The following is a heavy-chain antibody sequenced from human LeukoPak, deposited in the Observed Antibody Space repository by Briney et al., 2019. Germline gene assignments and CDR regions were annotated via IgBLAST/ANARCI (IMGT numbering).Heavy chain of an antibody. J-gene: IGHJ4*02. Sequence: GGSLRLSCAASGFTFSSYAMSWVRQAPGKGLEWVSIISGSGGSTYYADSVKGRFTISRDNSKNTLYLQMNSLRAEDTAVYYCVKAKEDGDYFDYWGQGTLVTVSS. CDR1: GFTFSSYA. V-gene: IGHV3-23*01. CDR2: ISGSGGST. D-gene: IGHD4-17*01. CDR3: VKAKEDGDYFDY.